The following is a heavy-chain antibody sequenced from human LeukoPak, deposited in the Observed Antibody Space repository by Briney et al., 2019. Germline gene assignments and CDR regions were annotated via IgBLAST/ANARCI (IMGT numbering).Heavy chain of an antibody. CDR2: ISPSGGST. Sequence: ASVKVSCKAFGYTFTSNYMHWVRQAPGQGPEWMGVISPSGGSTTYAQKFQGRVTLTRDMSTSTDYLELSSLRSEDTAVYYCARDIRRPGPGDYEQTPWPYYFDYWGQGTLVTVSS. J-gene: IGHJ4*02. D-gene: IGHD4-17*01. CDR1: GYTFTSNY. CDR3: ARDIRRPGPGDYEQTPWPYYFDY. V-gene: IGHV1-46*01.